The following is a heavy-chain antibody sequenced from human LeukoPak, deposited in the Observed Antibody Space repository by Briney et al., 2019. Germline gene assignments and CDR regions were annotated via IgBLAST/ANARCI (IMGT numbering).Heavy chain of an antibody. CDR3: AKAHDYVWGSYRYSTFDY. CDR2: IKQDGSEK. V-gene: IGHV3-7*01. CDR1: GFTFSTYW. Sequence: GGSLRLSCAASGFTFSTYWMNWVRQAPGKGLEWVANIKQDGSEKYYVDSVKGRFTISRDNAKNSLYQQMNSLRAEDTAVYYCAKAHDYVWGSYRYSTFDYWGQGTLVTVSS. D-gene: IGHD3-16*02. J-gene: IGHJ4*02.